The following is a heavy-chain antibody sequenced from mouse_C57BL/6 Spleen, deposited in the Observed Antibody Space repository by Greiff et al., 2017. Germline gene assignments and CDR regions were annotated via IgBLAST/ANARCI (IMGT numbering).Heavy chain of an antibody. V-gene: IGHV1-39*01. CDR1: GYSFTDYN. Sequence: VQLQQSGPELVKPGASVKISCKASGYSFTDYNMNWVKQSNGKSLEWIGVINPNSGTTSYTQKFNGKATLPVDQSSRTAYMQLNSLTAEDSAVYDCARWGGSSYNDWDYGGQGTTLTVSS. D-gene: IGHD1-1*01. CDR2: INPNSGTT. CDR3: ARWGGSSYNDWDY. J-gene: IGHJ2*01.